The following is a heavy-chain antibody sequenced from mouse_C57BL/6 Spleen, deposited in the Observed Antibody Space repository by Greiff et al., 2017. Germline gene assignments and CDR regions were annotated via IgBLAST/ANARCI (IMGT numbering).Heavy chain of an antibody. CDR1: GYTFTSYW. CDR2: IDPSDSYT. CDR3: ARRGLGY. D-gene: IGHD2-2*01. J-gene: IGHJ2*01. V-gene: IGHV1-50*01. Sequence: QVQLKQPGAELVKPGASVKLSCKASGYTFTSYWMQWVKQRPGQGLEWIGEIDPSDSYTNYNQKFKGKATLTVDTSSSTAYMQLSSLTSEDSAVYYCARRGLGYWGQGTTLTVSS.